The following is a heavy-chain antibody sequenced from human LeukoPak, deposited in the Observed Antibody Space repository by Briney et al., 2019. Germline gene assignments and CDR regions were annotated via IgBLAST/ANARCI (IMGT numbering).Heavy chain of an antibody. V-gene: IGHV4-59*01. CDR3: ARELRDYGSGWYIFDY. Sequence: SETLSLTCTVSGGSISHYYLNWIRQPPGKGLEWIGDIYYGGSTNYNPSPKSRVTMSVDTSKNQFSLKLSSVTAADTAVYFCARELRDYGSGWYIFDYWGQGTLVTVSS. CDR2: IYYGGST. J-gene: IGHJ4*02. D-gene: IGHD6-19*01. CDR1: GGSISHYY.